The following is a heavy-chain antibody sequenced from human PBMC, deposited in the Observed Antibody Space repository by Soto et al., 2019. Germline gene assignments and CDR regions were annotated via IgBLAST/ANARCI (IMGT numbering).Heavy chain of an antibody. D-gene: IGHD3-9*01. CDR3: ERESHDILTGPPWVWYFDL. V-gene: IGHV4-34*01. Sequence: QVQLQQWGAGPLRPLETLSLTCGVSGGSFSGYYWAWIRQSPGKGLEWIGEINDRGSINYNPSLKSRVRIPVDTSKNHYSLNRRSATAADTAVYYCERESHDILTGPPWVWYFDLWGRGTVVTVSS. CDR1: GGSFSGYY. J-gene: IGHJ2*01. CDR2: INDRGSI.